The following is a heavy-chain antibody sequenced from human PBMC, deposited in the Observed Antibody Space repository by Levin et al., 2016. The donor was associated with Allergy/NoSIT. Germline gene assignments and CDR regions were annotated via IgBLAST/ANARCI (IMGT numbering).Heavy chain of an antibody. D-gene: IGHD2-21*01. CDR2: INSDGSST. V-gene: IGHV3-74*01. J-gene: IGHJ4*02. CDR3: ARGGEI. Sequence: WIRQPPGKGLVWVSHINSDGSSTSYADSVKGRFTISRDNAKNTLYLQMNSLRAEDTAVYYCARGGEIWGQGTLVTVSS.